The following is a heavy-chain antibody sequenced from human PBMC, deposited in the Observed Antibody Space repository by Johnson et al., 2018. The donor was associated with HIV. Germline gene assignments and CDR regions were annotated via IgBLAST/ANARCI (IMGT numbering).Heavy chain of an antibody. J-gene: IGHJ3*02. CDR2: IRYDGTNK. V-gene: IGHV3-30*02. CDR3: ARYPIRDDAFDI. Sequence: QMLLVESGGGVVQPGGSLRLSCAASGFTFSTYGMHWVRQAPGKGLEWVSFIRYDGTNKYYADSVKGRFTISRENAKNSLYLQMTTLRAEDTAMYYCARYPIRDDAFDILGQGTRVTVSS. D-gene: IGHD1-14*01. CDR1: GFTFSTYG.